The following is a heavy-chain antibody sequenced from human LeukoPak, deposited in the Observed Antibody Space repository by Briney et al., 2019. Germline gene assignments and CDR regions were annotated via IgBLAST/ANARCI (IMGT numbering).Heavy chain of an antibody. V-gene: IGHV3-23*01. Sequence: SAASLRLSCAASGFTFKSYGMTWVRQVPGKGLEWVSSITGAGSSTKYADSVNGRFTISRDNSKNTLSLQMTGLRAEDTAVYYCARKVAVAMDLDYWGQGTPVTVSS. D-gene: IGHD5-18*01. CDR1: GFTFKSYG. J-gene: IGHJ4*02. CDR2: ITGAGSST. CDR3: ARKVAVAMDLDY.